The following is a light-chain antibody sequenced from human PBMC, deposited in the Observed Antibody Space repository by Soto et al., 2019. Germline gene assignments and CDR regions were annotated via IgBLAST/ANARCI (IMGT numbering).Light chain of an antibody. CDR2: DAS. CDR3: QQYYSWPLT. J-gene: IGKJ4*01. Sequence: EIVMTQSPATLSVSPGERATLSCRASQSINSKLAWYQQKPGQGPRLLIYDASTRATDVPARFSGSGSGTDFTLTISSLKSEDFEIYCCQQYYSWPLTFGGGTNVEI. V-gene: IGKV3-15*01. CDR1: QSINSK.